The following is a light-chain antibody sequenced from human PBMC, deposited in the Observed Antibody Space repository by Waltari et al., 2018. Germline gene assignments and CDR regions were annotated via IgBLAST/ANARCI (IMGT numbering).Light chain of an antibody. CDR2: KAS. V-gene: IGKV1-5*03. J-gene: IGKJ4*01. CDR1: QSLSGW. CDR3: QQYNHYAPIT. Sequence: DIQMTQSPSTLAASVGDRFTITCRASQSLSGWLAWYQQKPGKDPKLLIYKASNLESGVPSRFSGSGSGTEFTLTISGLQTDDFASYYGQQYNHYAPITFGGGTKVEIK.